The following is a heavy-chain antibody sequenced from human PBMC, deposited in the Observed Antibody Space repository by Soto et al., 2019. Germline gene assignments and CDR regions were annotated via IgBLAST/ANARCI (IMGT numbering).Heavy chain of an antibody. D-gene: IGHD3-10*01. J-gene: IGHJ4*02. CDR3: ARGFPMVRVVIITDY. CDR1: GFTVSSNY. CDR2: IYSGGST. V-gene: IGHV3-53*01. Sequence: GGSLRLSCAASGFTVSSNYMSWVRQAPGKGLEWVSVIYSGGSTYYADSVKGRFTISRDNSKNTLYLQMNSLRAEDTAVYYCARGFPMVRVVIITDYWGQGTLVTVSS.